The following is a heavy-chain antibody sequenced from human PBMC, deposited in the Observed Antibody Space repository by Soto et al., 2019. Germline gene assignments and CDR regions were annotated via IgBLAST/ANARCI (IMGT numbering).Heavy chain of an antibody. CDR3: ARVARTVVPAAIYDY. Sequence: PSETLSLTCTVSGGSISSSSYYWGWIRQPPGKGLEWIGSIYYSGSTYYNPSLKSRVTISVDTSKNQFSLKLSSVTAADTAVYYCARVARTVVPAAIYDYWGQGTLVTVSS. V-gene: IGHV4-39*01. J-gene: IGHJ4*02. CDR1: GGSISSSSYY. D-gene: IGHD2-2*01. CDR2: IYYSGST.